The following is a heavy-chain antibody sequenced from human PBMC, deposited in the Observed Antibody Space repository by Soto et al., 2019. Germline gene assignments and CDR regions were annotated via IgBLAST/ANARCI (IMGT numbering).Heavy chain of an antibody. CDR1: GFTFSDHY. D-gene: IGHD6-13*01. CDR3: TRPPIPAAPDDDY. J-gene: IGHJ4*02. CDR2: SRSKAQGYSI. Sequence: EVQLVESGGDLVQPGGSLRLSCAASGFTFSDHYIDWVRQAPGKGLEWVGRSRSKAQGYSISYAASVKGRFTISRDDSKKSLYLQMNSLISEDTAVYYCTRPPIPAAPDDDYWGQGTLVTVSS. V-gene: IGHV3-72*01.